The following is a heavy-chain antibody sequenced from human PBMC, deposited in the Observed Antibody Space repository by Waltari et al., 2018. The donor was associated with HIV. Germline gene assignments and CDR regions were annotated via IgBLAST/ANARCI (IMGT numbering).Heavy chain of an antibody. CDR2: INHSGST. CDR3: ARGQKNLQAVAGPRWFDP. CDR1: GGSFSGYY. Sequence: QVQLQQWGAGLLKPSETLSLTCAVYGGSFSGYYWRWIRQPPGQGLEWIGEINHSGSTNYNPALKSRVTISVDTSKNQFSLKLSSVTAADTAVYYCARGQKNLQAVAGPRWFDPWGQGTLVTVSS. J-gene: IGHJ5*02. V-gene: IGHV4-34*01. D-gene: IGHD6-19*01.